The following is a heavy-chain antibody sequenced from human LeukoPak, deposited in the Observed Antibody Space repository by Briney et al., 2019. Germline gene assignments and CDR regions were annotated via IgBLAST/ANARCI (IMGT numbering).Heavy chain of an antibody. CDR3: ARSSGSYRWFDP. CDR1: DDSLNNYY. V-gene: IGHV4-59*01. Sequence: PSETLSLTCTVFDDSLNNYYWNWIRQPPGKGLEWTESIYYSGTTHYSPSLESRVTISVDTSKNQFSLKLASVTAAGTAVYYCARSSGSYRWFDPWGQGTLVTVSS. CDR2: IYYSGTT. J-gene: IGHJ5*02. D-gene: IGHD3-10*01.